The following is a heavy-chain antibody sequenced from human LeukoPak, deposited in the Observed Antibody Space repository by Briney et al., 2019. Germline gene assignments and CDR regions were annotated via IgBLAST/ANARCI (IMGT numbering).Heavy chain of an antibody. CDR3: TLHLYSGDVNWFDP. V-gene: IGHV1-2*02. CDR1: GNTFTDYF. Sequence: ASVKVSCKASGNTFTDYFVHWVRQAPGQGLEWMGWINPKSGGTDYAQRFQGRVTMTRDTSITTAYTELSRLTSDDTATYYCTLHLYSGDVNWFDPWGQGTLVTVSS. D-gene: IGHD4-17*01. CDR2: INPKSGGT. J-gene: IGHJ5*02.